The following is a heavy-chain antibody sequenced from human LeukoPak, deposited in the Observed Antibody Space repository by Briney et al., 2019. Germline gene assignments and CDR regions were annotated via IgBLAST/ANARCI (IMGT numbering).Heavy chain of an antibody. V-gene: IGHV3-66*03. Sequence: GGSLRLSCAVSGFTVSSNSMSWVRQAPGKGLEWVSFIYSDNTHYSDSVKGRVTISRDNSRDTLYLHMNSLRPEDTAVYYCARDGYNGNHMDVWGKGTPVTISS. CDR3: ARDGYNGNHMDV. CDR1: GFTVSSNS. D-gene: IGHD5-24*01. J-gene: IGHJ6*04. CDR2: IYSDNT.